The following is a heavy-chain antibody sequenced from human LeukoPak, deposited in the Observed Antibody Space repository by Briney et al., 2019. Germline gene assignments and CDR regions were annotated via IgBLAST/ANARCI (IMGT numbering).Heavy chain of an antibody. CDR1: GYTFTSYG. V-gene: IGHV1-18*01. J-gene: IGHJ4*02. CDR2: ISAYNGNT. Sequence: GASVKVSRKASGYTFTSYGISWVRQAPGQGLEWMGWISAYNGNTNYAQKLQGRVTMTTDTSTSTAYMELRSLRSDDTAVYYCARETYCSSTSCYDYWGQGTLVTASS. CDR3: ARETYCSSTSCYDY. D-gene: IGHD2-2*01.